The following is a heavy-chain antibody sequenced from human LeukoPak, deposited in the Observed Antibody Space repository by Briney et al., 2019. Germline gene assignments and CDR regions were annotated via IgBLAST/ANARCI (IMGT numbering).Heavy chain of an antibody. CDR1: GGSISSYY. Sequence: SETLSLTCTVSGGSISSYYWSWIRQPAGKGLEWIGCIYTSGSTNYNPSLKSRVTMSVDTSKNQFSLKLSSVTAADTAVYYCARERGYCSGGSCFPEPGWFDPWGQGTLVTVSS. D-gene: IGHD2-15*01. CDR2: IYTSGST. CDR3: ARERGYCSGGSCFPEPGWFDP. V-gene: IGHV4-4*07. J-gene: IGHJ5*02.